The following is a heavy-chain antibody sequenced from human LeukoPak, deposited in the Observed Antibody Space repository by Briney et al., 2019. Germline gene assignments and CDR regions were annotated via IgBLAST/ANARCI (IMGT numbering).Heavy chain of an antibody. J-gene: IGHJ4*02. D-gene: IGHD1-1*01. CDR2: IKQDGSEK. CDR3: ARDTINWNYFDY. CDR1: GFRLNSHW. Sequence: GGSLRLSCPASGFRLNSHWKSWLRQAPGKGLEWVANIKQDGSEKYYVDSVKGRFTISRDNAKNSLYLQMNSLRAEDTAVYYCARDTINWNYFDYWGQGTLVTVSS. V-gene: IGHV3-7*01.